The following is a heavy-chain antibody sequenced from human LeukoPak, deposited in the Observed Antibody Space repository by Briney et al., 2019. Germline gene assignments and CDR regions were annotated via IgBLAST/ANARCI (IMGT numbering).Heavy chain of an antibody. CDR1: GFTFSSYG. CDR2: ISYDGSNK. J-gene: IGHJ4*02. V-gene: IGHV3-30*18. CDR3: AKEESGPFFDY. D-gene: IGHD3-3*01. Sequence: GGSLILSCAASGFTFSSYGMHRVRQAPGKGLEWVAVISYDGSNKYYADSVKGRFTISRDNSKNTLYLQMNSLRAEDTAVYYCAKEESGPFFDYWGQGTLVTVSS.